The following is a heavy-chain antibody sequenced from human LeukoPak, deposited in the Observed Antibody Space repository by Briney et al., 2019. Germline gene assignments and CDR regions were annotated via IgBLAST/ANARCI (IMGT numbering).Heavy chain of an antibody. D-gene: IGHD2-2*01. Sequence: LSGGSLRLSCAASGFTFSSYAMHWVRQAPGKGLEYVSAISSNGGSTYYANSVKGRFTISRDNSKNTLYLQMGSPRAEDMAVYYCARDGANPLGTEYQLLLPYFDYWGQGTLVTVSS. J-gene: IGHJ4*02. CDR3: ARDGANPLGTEYQLLLPYFDY. CDR1: GFTFSSYA. CDR2: ISSNGGST. V-gene: IGHV3-64*01.